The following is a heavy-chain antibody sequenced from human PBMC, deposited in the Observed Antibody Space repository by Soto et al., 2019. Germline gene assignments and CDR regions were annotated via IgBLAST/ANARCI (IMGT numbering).Heavy chain of an antibody. CDR1: GFTFSSYG. J-gene: IGHJ3*02. V-gene: IGHV3-30*18. Sequence: PGGSLRLSCAASGFTFSSYGMHWVRQAPGKGLEWVAVISYDGSNKYYADSVKGRFTISRDNSKNTLYLQMNSLRAEDTAVYYCAKDRGYYIDAFDIWGQGTMVTVSS. D-gene: IGHD3-10*01. CDR3: AKDRGYYIDAFDI. CDR2: ISYDGSNK.